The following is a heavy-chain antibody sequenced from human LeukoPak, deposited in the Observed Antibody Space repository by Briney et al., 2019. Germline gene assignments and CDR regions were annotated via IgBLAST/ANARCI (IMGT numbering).Heavy chain of an antibody. Sequence: ASVKVSCKASGYTFTSYGISWVRQAPGQGLEWMGWISAYNGNTNYAQKLQGRVTMTTDESTSTAYMELSSLRSEDTAVYYCARSELRQQLVDYWGQGTLVTVSS. D-gene: IGHD6-13*01. J-gene: IGHJ4*02. CDR3: ARSELRQQLVDY. CDR1: GYTFTSYG. CDR2: ISAYNGNT. V-gene: IGHV1-18*01.